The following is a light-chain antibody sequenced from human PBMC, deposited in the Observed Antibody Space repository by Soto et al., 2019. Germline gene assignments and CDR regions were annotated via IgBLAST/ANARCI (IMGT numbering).Light chain of an antibody. V-gene: IGLV2-14*01. CDR2: EVS. CDR1: SSDVGGYNL. J-gene: IGLJ2*01. Sequence: QSALTQPASVSGSPGQSITISCTGTSSDVGGYNLVSWFQQHPGKAPKLMIYEVSNRPSGISSRFSGSKSGNTASLTISGLQAEDDADYYCSSYTSTSTLVFGGGTKLTVL. CDR3: SSYTSTSTLV.